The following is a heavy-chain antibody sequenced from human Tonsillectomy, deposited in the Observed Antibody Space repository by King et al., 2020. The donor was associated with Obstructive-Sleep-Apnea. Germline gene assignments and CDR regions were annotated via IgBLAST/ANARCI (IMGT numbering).Heavy chain of an antibody. J-gene: IGHJ4*02. CDR1: GFSFTSYN. V-gene: IGHV3-21*01. D-gene: IGHD3-22*01. Sequence: QLVQSGGGLVKPGGSLRLSCAASGFSFTSYNMNWVRQPPGKGLEWVSAISSSSSDIHYADSVKGRFTISRDIAKNSLYLQMNSLRAEDTAVYYCARDVAGDYFDNRAFYYYFDYWGQGTLVTVSP. CDR2: ISSSSSDI. CDR3: ARDVAGDYFDNRAFYYYFDY.